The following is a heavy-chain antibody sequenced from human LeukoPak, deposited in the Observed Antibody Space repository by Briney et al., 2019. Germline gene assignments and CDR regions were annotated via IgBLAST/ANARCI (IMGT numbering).Heavy chain of an antibody. Sequence: PSETLSLTCTVSGGSVSSGSYYWSWIRQPPGKGLEWIGNIHYSGSTKYNPSLKSRVTISVDTSKNQFSLKLSSVTAADTAVYYCARGGYGVPFDYWGQGTLVTVSS. CDR2: IHYSGST. D-gene: IGHD4-17*01. CDR3: ARGGYGVPFDY. V-gene: IGHV4-61*01. CDR1: GGSVSSGSYY. J-gene: IGHJ4*02.